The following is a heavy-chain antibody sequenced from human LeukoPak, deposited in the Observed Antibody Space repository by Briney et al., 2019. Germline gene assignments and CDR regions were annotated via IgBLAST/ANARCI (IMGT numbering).Heavy chain of an antibody. CDR1: GDTFSNYA. Sequence: SVKVSCKASGDTFSNYAITWVRQAPGQELEWMGRIIPIFGIANYAQKFQGRVTITADKSTSTAYMELSSLRSEDTAVYYCARDPPMIVPPLSGFDPWGQETLVTVSS. D-gene: IGHD3-22*01. V-gene: IGHV1-69*04. CDR3: ARDPPMIVPPLSGFDP. CDR2: IIPIFGIA. J-gene: IGHJ5*02.